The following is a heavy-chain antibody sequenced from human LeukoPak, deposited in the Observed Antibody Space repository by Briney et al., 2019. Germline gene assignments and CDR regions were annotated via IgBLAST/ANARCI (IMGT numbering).Heavy chain of an antibody. V-gene: IGHV3-7*01. D-gene: IGHD3-16*01. CDR1: GLTFNSYW. Sequence: SGGSLRLSCAASGLTFNSYWMSWVRQAPGKGLEWVANIKKDGSEKNYVDSVKGRFTISRDNAKNSLYLQMDSLRAEDTAVYYCARFISLGAWGQGTLVTVSS. J-gene: IGHJ5*02. CDR3: ARFISLGA. CDR2: IKKDGSEK.